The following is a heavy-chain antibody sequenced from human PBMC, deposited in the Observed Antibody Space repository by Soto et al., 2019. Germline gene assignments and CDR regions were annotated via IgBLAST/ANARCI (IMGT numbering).Heavy chain of an antibody. J-gene: IGHJ4*02. V-gene: IGHV3-30*03. CDR2: VSLDGSTX. CDR3: XXXXXXXXXXXXXXXFDA. CDR1: GFTFSSYG. Sequence: QVHLVESGGGVVQPGKSLRLSCTGSGFTFSSYGFHWVRQAPGKGLEXXXXVSLDGSTXAYADSVKGRFTISRDNSNXXXXXXXXXXXXXXXXXXXXXXXXXXXXXXXXXXXFDAWGQGTVVTVSS.